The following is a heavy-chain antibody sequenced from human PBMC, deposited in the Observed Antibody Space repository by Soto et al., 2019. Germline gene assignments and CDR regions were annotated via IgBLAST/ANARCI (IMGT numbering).Heavy chain of an antibody. CDR2: IYHSGST. D-gene: IGHD1-26*01. CDR3: ARHEEGPTXY. CDR1: GGSISSGGYS. J-gene: IGHJ4*02. V-gene: IGHV4-30-2*03. Sequence: SETLSLTCAVSGGSISSGGYSWSWIRQPPGKGLEWIGYIYHSGSTYYNPSLKSRVTISVDTSKNQFSLKLTSVTAADTAVYYCARHEEGPTXYWGQGTLVTVSS.